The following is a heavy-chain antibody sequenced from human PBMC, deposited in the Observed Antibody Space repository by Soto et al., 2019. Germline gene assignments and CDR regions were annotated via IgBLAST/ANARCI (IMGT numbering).Heavy chain of an antibody. V-gene: IGHV1-69*02. CDR2: IIPILGIA. J-gene: IGHJ6*03. CDR1: GGTFSSYT. Sequence: SVKVSCKVSGGTFSSYTISWVRQAPGQGLEWMGRIIPILGIANYAQKFQGRVTITADKSTSTAYMELSSLRSEDTAVYYCARGSPDYYDFWCGYYNPWGGYYYYMDVWGKGTTVTVSS. CDR3: ARGSPDYYDFWCGYYNPWGGYYYYMDV. D-gene: IGHD3-3*01.